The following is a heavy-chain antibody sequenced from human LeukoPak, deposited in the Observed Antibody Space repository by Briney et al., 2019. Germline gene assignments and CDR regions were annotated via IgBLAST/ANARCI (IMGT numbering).Heavy chain of an antibody. CDR3: ARDRFSGNYFRNFDY. D-gene: IGHD1-26*01. CDR1: GFTFSRYW. J-gene: IGHJ4*02. V-gene: IGHV3-48*04. Sequence: GGSLRLSCAASGFTFSRYWMNWVRQAPGKGLEWLSYISSDGNTIYYADSVKGRFTISRDNTKNSLYLQMNSLRAEDTAVYFCARDRFSGNYFRNFDYWGQGTLVTVSS. CDR2: ISSDGNTI.